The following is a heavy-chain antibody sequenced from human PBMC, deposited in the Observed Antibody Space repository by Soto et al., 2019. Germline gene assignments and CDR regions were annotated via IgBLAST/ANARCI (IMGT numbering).Heavy chain of an antibody. Sequence: GGSVRLSCAASGFTFSSYSMNWVRQAPGKGLEWVSYISSSSSTIYYADSVKGRFTISRDNAKNSLYLQMNSLRDEDTAVYYCARGKVRPTTIFGVVNGMDVWGQGTTVTVSS. CDR2: ISSSSSTI. D-gene: IGHD3-3*01. CDR3: ARGKVRPTTIFGVVNGMDV. V-gene: IGHV3-48*02. J-gene: IGHJ6*02. CDR1: GFTFSSYS.